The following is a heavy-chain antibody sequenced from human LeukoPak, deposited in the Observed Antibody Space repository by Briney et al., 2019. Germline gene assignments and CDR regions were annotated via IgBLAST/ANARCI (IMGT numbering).Heavy chain of an antibody. CDR2: ISNSGSST. CDR3: ARADRTSWFDY. Sequence: PGGSLRLSCAASRFTFSDYYMVWIRQAPGKGLEWVSYISNSGSSTKYADSLKGRFTISRDNAKISLSRQMNSVRHEDTAVYYCARADRTSWFDYWGQGTLVTVSS. D-gene: IGHD2-2*01. V-gene: IGHV3-11*05. CDR1: RFTFSDYY. J-gene: IGHJ4*02.